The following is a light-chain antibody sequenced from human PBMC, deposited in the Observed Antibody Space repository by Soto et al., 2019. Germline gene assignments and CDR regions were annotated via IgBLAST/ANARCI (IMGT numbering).Light chain of an antibody. CDR1: QSVSSY. CDR3: QQRSKWPLT. J-gene: IGKJ4*01. Sequence: EIVLTQSPATLSLSPGERATLSCRASQSVSSYLAWYQQKPGQAPSLLIYDASNRATGIPDRFSGSGSGTDFTLTISSLEPEDLAVYYGQQRSKWPLTVGGGTKVEIK. CDR2: DAS. V-gene: IGKV3-11*01.